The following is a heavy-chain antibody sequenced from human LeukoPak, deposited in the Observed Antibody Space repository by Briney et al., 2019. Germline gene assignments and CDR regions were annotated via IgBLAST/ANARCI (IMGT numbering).Heavy chain of an antibody. CDR3: AKDQTSGSSTEY. Sequence: QSGGSLRLSCAASGFTFRSGAMSWVRQAPGMGLEWVSSISGSGDSIYYADSVKGRFTVSRDNSKNTLYLQMNSLSPEDTAIYYCAKDQTSGSSTEYWGQGTLVTVSS. CDR1: GFTFRSGA. D-gene: IGHD7-27*01. V-gene: IGHV3-23*01. J-gene: IGHJ4*02. CDR2: ISGSGDSI.